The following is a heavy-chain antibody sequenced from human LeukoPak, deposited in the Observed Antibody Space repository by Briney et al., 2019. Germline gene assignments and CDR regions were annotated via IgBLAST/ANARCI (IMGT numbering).Heavy chain of an antibody. V-gene: IGHV3-74*01. CDR2: INSDGSST. J-gene: IGHJ3*02. CDR1: GFIFSDYY. D-gene: IGHD2-8*01. Sequence: GGSLRLSCAASGFIFSDYYMSWIRQAPGKGLVWVSRINSDGSSTTYADPVKGRFTISRDNAKNTLYLQMNSLRADDTAVYYCARVSPREMVFGFDIWGQGTMVTVSS. CDR3: ARVSPREMVFGFDI.